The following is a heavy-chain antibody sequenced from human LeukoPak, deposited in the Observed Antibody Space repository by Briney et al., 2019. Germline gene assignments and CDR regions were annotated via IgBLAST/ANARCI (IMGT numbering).Heavy chain of an antibody. D-gene: IGHD2-21*02. Sequence: SETLSLICTVSPDSLSTHYWSRIRQPPGEGLEWLAYIHYSGSTKYSPSIETQVTISVDTSKSQFSLKLSSVTAADTAVYYCARHLRYCGGDCYSFDYWVPGALVTVSS. V-gene: IGHV4-59*08. CDR3: ARHLRYCGGDCYSFDY. J-gene: IGHJ4*02. CDR1: PDSLSTHY. CDR2: IHYSGST.